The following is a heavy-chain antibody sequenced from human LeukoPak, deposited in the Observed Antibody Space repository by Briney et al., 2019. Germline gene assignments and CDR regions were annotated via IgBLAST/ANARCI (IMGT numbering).Heavy chain of an antibody. CDR1: GFIFSRDS. CDR3: AKGALRITMVRGVIMDYYYYGMDV. CDR2: ISWNSDSI. D-gene: IGHD3-10*01. Sequence: GGSLRLSCEASGFIFSRDSMSWVRQAPGKGLEWVSGISWNSDSIGYADSVKGRFTISRDNAKNSLYLQMNSLRAEDTALYYCAKGALRITMVRGVIMDYYYYGMDVWGQGTTVTVSS. V-gene: IGHV3-9*01. J-gene: IGHJ6*02.